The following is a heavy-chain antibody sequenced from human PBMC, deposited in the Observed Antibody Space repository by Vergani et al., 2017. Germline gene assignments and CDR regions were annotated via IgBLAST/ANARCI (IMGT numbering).Heavy chain of an antibody. CDR2: ISSSSSYI. CDR3: ARDLPHYYYYGMDV. J-gene: IGHJ6*02. V-gene: IGHV3-21*01. CDR1: GFTFSNYS. Sequence: VQLVESGGGVVQPGGSLRLSCGASGFTFSNYSMNWVRQAPGKGLEWVSSISSSSSYIYYADSVKGRFTISRDNAKNSLYLQMNSLRAEDTAVYYCARDLPHYYYYGMDVWGQGTTVTVSS.